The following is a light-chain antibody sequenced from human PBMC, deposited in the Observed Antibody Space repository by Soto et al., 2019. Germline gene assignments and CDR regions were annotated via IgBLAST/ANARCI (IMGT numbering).Light chain of an antibody. CDR1: SSDLSAYNY. CDR2: DVN. CDR3: AAWDDSLSGYV. V-gene: IGLV2-11*01. J-gene: IGLJ1*01. Sequence: QSALTQPRSVSGSPGQSVTISCTGTSSDLSAYNYVSWFQHHPGKAPKLMIYDVNKRPSGVPDRFSGSKSGTSASLAISGLRSEDEADYYCAAWDDSLSGYVFGTGTKVTVL.